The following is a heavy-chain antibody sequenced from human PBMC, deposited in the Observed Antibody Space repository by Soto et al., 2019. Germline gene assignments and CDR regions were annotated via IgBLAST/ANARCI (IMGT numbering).Heavy chain of an antibody. CDR1: GYTFTSYA. J-gene: IGHJ5*02. D-gene: IGHD3-10*01. Sequence: ASVKVSCKASGYTFTSYAMNWVRQAPGQGLEWMGWINTNTGNPAYAQGFTGRFVFSLDTSVSTAYLQICSLKAEDTAVYYCAREMYYYYGSGSYHWFDTWGQGTLVTVSS. CDR3: AREMYYYYGSGSYHWFDT. V-gene: IGHV7-4-1*01. CDR2: INTNTGNP.